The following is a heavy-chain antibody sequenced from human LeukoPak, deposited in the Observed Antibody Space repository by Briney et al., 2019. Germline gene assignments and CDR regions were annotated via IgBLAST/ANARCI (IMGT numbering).Heavy chain of an antibody. J-gene: IGHJ4*02. CDR1: GDSISSSNW. V-gene: IGHV4-4*02. D-gene: IGHD2-15*01. CDR3: ARDAPPLGYCSGGSCYSRYYFDY. CDR2: IYHSGST. Sequence: SETLSLTCAVSGDSISSSNWWSWVRQPPGKGLEWIGEIYHSGSTNYNPSLKSRVTISVDKSKNQFSLKLSSVTAADTAVYYCARDAPPLGYCSGGSCYSRYYFDYWGQGTLVTVSS.